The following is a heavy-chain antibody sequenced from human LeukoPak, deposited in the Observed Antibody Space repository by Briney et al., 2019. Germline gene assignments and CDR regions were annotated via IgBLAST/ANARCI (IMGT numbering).Heavy chain of an antibody. D-gene: IGHD3-22*01. J-gene: IGHJ4*02. Sequence: GGSLRLSCAVSGLSFNNYAMSWVRQAPGKGLEWVSVIYSGGSTDYADSAKGRFTISRDNSKNTLYLQMNSLRAEDTAVYYCALQNDSSPFDYWGQGTLVTVSS. V-gene: IGHV3-53*01. CDR1: GLSFNNYA. CDR2: IYSGGST. CDR3: ALQNDSSPFDY.